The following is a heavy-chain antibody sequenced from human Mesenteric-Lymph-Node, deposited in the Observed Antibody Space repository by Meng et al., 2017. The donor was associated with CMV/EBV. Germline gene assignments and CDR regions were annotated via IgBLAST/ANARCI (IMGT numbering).Heavy chain of an antibody. CDR3: GRFDSSTRGTDY. Sequence: CKAPGYSFTSSDINWVRQAPGQGLEWMGWMNPNSGNTGYAQKFRGRVSMTRDTSISTAYMELRSLRSDDTAVYYCGRFDSSTRGTDYWGQGTLVTVSS. CDR2: MNPNSGNT. V-gene: IGHV1-8*01. J-gene: IGHJ4*02. D-gene: IGHD6-13*01. CDR1: GYSFTSSD.